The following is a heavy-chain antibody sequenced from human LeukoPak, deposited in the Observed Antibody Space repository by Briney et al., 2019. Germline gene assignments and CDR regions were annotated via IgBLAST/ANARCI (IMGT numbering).Heavy chain of an antibody. D-gene: IGHD6-13*01. J-gene: IGHJ4*02. Sequence: PGGSLRLPCTTSGLTFADYAMSWVRQAPGKGLEWVGFIRSKAYGGTTDYAASVKGRFTISRDDSKSIAYLQMNSLKTEDTAVYYCTRDAGIAAARGSYYFNYWGQGTLVTVSS. CDR1: GLTFADYA. CDR2: IRSKAYGGTT. V-gene: IGHV3-49*04. CDR3: TRDAGIAAARGSYYFNY.